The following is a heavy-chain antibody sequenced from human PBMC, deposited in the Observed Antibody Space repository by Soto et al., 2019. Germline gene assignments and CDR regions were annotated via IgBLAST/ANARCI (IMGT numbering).Heavy chain of an antibody. CDR1: GDSITSSYW. Sequence: PSETLSLTCAVSGDSITSSYWSWLRQPPGKGLEWIADIHHSGVTNYNPSLKSRVIISLDRSKNQFSLQLNSMTAADTAVYYCATLPPRIVVVMTDLPTWGQGTLVTVSS. V-gene: IGHV4-4*02. D-gene: IGHD2-15*01. CDR3: ATLPPRIVVVMTDLPT. J-gene: IGHJ5*02. CDR2: IHHSGVT.